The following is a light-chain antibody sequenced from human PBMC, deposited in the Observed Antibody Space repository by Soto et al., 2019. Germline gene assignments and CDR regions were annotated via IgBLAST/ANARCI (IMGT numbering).Light chain of an antibody. CDR1: QSISSY. CDR3: QHSDTTPRT. J-gene: IGKJ1*01. CDR2: AAC. Sequence: LQMTKSPPSLSASVGNRFTITFRASQSISSYLNWYQQKPVKAPKLLIYAACCLKSGGASRFSGRGSGTDCTITVSSQQPEVFATYYCQHSDTTPRTFGQGTKVDIK. V-gene: IGKV1-39*01.